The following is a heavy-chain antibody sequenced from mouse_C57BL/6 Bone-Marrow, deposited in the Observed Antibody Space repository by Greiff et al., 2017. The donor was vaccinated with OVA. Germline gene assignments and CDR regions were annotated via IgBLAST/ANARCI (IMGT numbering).Heavy chain of an antibody. CDR3: ARGYGPHYYAMDY. V-gene: IGHV5-17*01. CDR1: GFTFSDYG. J-gene: IGHJ4*01. CDR2: ISSGSSTI. D-gene: IGHD1-1*01. Sequence: EVQRVESGGGLVKPGGSLKLSCAASGFTFSDYGMHWVRQAPEKGLEWVAYISSGSSTIYYADTVKGRFTISRDNAKNTLFLQMTSLRSEDTAMYYCARGYGPHYYAMDYWGQGTSVTVSS.